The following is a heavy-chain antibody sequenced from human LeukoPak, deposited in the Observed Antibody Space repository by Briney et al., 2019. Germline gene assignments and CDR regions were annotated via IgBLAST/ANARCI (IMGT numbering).Heavy chain of an antibody. J-gene: IGHJ2*01. Sequence: GGSLRLSCTTSGFTLSNYWMTWVRQAPGKGLEWVAKIQKDGSEAHYVDSMEGRFTISRDNAENSLYLQMHSLRAEDTAVYSCARAGVTNQLGQTYWYFDLWGRGTLVTVSS. D-gene: IGHD7-27*01. CDR1: GFTLSNYW. V-gene: IGHV3-7*01. CDR3: ARAGVTNQLGQTYWYFDL. CDR2: IQKDGSEA.